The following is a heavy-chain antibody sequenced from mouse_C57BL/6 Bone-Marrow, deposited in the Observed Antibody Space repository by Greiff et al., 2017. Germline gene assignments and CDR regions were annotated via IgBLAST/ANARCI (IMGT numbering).Heavy chain of an antibody. V-gene: IGHV1-7*01. D-gene: IGHD2-10*01. Sequence: VQLQQSGAELAKPGASVKLSCKASGYTFTSYWMHWVKQRPGQGLEWIGYINPSSGYTKYNQKFKDKATLTADKSSSTAYMQLSSLTYEDSAVYYCATYYGNFDWYFDVRGTGTTGTGFS. CDR3: ATYYGNFDWYFDV. CDR1: GYTFTSYW. J-gene: IGHJ1*03. CDR2: INPSSGYT.